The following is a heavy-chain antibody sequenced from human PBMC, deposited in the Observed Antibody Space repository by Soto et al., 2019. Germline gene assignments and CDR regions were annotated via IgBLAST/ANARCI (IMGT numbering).Heavy chain of an antibody. CDR1: GFTFNNYW. D-gene: IGHD5-18*01. CDR2: IYSDGSGS. J-gene: IGHJ4*02. CDR3: ATLNSFGSDY. V-gene: IGHV3-74*01. Sequence: EVQLVESGGGLVQPGGSLRLSCAASGFTFNNYWMHWVRQAPGKGLVWVSYIYSDGSGSSYADSVKGRFTISRDNAKSTLYLLMNSLRAEDTAVYYCATLNSFGSDYWGQGTLVTVSS.